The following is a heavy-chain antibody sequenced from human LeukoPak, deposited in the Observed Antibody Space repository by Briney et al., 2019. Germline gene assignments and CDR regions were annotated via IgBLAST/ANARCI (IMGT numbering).Heavy chain of an antibody. CDR3: ARDLGARGY. J-gene: IGHJ4*02. CDR2: TSSGGGVI. Sequence: GGSPRLSCATSGFTLRDYTMNWVRQAPGERLEWLSSTSSGGGVIFYADSVKGRFTISRDNGEDSVYLQMNSLRAKDTAVYYCARDLGARGYWGQGTLVTVSS. V-gene: IGHV3-21*03. D-gene: IGHD3-16*01. CDR1: GFTLRDYT.